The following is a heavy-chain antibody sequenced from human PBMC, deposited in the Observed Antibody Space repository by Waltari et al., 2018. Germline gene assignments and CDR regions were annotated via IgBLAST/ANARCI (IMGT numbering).Heavy chain of an antibody. V-gene: IGHV1-69*01. J-gene: IGHJ4*02. CDR2: IIPIFGTA. D-gene: IGHD1-26*01. CDR3: ARVRLIVGATGELDY. CDR1: GGTFSSYA. Sequence: QVQLVQSGAEVKKPGSSVKVPCKASGGTFSSYAISWVRQAPGQGLEWMGGIIPIFGTANYAQKFQGRVTITADESTSTAYMELSSLRSEDTAVYYCARVRLIVGATGELDYWGQGTLVTVSS.